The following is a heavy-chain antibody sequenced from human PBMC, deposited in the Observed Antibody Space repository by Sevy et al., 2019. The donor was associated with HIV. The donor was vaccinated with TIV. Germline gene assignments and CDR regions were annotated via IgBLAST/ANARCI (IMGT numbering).Heavy chain of an antibody. D-gene: IGHD3-22*01. CDR2: ISYDGSIK. J-gene: IGHJ4*02. V-gene: IGHV3-30-3*01. Sequence: GGSLRLSCEASGFTFSSYAMHWVRQAPGKGLEWVAVISYDGSIKYYADSVKGRFTISRDNSKNTLYLQMNSLRAEDTAVYYCARSPYYYDSSVTGFDYWGQGTLVTVSS. CDR3: ARSPYYYDSSVTGFDY. CDR1: GFTFSSYA.